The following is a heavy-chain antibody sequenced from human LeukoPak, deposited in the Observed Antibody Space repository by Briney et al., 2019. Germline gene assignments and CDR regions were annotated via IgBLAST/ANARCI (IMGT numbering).Heavy chain of an antibody. CDR3: ARDKYGYNTPIDY. CDR2: ISYDGSNK. V-gene: IGHV3-30-3*01. D-gene: IGHD5-24*01. J-gene: IGHJ4*02. Sequence: GGSLRLSCAAYGFTFSNFGMYWVRQAPGRGLEWVAVISYDGSNKFHADSVKGRFTISRDNSKNTLYLQMNSLRLDDTAVYYCARDKYGYNTPIDYWGQGALVTVSS. CDR1: GFTFSNFG.